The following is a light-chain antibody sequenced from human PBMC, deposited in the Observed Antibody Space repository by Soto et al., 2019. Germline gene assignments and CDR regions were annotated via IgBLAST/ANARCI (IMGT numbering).Light chain of an antibody. Sequence: QSALTQPASVSGSPGQSITISCSGTNTDVGAYDYVSWYQQHPGKAPQVIIYEVTNRPSGISNRFSGSKSGNTASLTISGLQAEDEADYYCSSYTSRSTVIFGGGTKLTVL. J-gene: IGLJ2*01. CDR2: EVT. V-gene: IGLV2-14*01. CDR1: NTDVGAYDY. CDR3: SSYTSRSTVI.